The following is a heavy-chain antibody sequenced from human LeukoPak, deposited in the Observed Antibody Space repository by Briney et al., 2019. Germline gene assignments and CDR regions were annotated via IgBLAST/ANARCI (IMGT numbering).Heavy chain of an antibody. J-gene: IGHJ4*02. Sequence: GGSLRISCAASGFTFSSYWMSWVRQAPGKGLERVASIKEDGSDKYYVDSVKGRFTISRDNAKNSLYLQMNSLRAEDTAVYYCARDRVTYSYGYTCFDYWGQGTLVTVSS. D-gene: IGHD5-18*01. CDR3: ARDRVTYSYGYTCFDY. CDR1: GFTFSSYW. CDR2: IKEDGSDK. V-gene: IGHV3-7*01.